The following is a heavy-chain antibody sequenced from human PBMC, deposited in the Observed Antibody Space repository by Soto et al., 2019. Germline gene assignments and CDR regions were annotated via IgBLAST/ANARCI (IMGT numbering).Heavy chain of an antibody. J-gene: IGHJ6*02. Sequence: EVQLLESGGGLVQPGESLRLSCAASGFTFSSYAMSWVRQAPGKGLEWVSVISGSGTRTYYADSVRGRFTISRDNFKNTRYLNTNSLRAEETAVYYCANRDVVSAIYYYYYAMDFWGQGTTVTVAS. D-gene: IGHD5-12*01. CDR2: ISGSGTRT. CDR1: GFTFSSYA. V-gene: IGHV3-23*01. CDR3: ANRDVVSAIYYYYYAMDF.